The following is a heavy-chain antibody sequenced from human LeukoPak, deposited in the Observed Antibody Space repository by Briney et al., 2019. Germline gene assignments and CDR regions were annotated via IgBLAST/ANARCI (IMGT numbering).Heavy chain of an antibody. CDR1: EFSFTTYG. V-gene: IGHV3-33*01. D-gene: IGHD1-1*01. J-gene: IGHJ4*02. CDR3: ARDGKTNSFDY. CDR2: IYYDGSNI. Sequence: GGSLRLSCAASEFSFTTYGMHWVRQAPRKGLEWVAFIYYDGSNIYYADYVKGRFTISRDISKNTLYLEMDRQRGEDTAIYFCARDGKTNSFDYWGQGTLVTVSS.